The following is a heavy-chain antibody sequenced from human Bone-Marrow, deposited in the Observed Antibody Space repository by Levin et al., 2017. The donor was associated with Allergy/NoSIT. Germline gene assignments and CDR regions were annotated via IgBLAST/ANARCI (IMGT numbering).Heavy chain of an antibody. D-gene: IGHD2-2*02. CDR3: ARDKCSDIVVVPAAIRLGYYGMDV. CDR1: GYTFTSYG. V-gene: IGHV1-18*01. Sequence: ASVKVSCKASGYTFTSYGISWVRQAPGQGLEWMGWISAYNGNTNYAQKLQGRVTMTTDTSTSTAYMELRSLRSDDTAVYYCARDKCSDIVVVPAAIRLGYYGMDVWGQGTTVTVSS. CDR2: ISAYNGNT. J-gene: IGHJ6*02.